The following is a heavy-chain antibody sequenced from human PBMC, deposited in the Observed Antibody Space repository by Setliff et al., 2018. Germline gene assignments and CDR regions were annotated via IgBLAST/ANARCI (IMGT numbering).Heavy chain of an antibody. CDR2: ISDTTNFI. D-gene: IGHD3-10*01. Sequence: PSETLSLTCAVSYYSISSGYYWGWIRQPPGKGLEWVSSISDTTNFIYYADSVKGRFTISGDTAKNSLYLQMNSLRAEDSAVYYCASYYYGSGSSYIPPHFDYWGLGTLVTVSS. V-gene: IGHV3-21*01. CDR3: ASYYYGSGSSYIPPHFDY. J-gene: IGHJ4*02. CDR1: YYSISSGYY.